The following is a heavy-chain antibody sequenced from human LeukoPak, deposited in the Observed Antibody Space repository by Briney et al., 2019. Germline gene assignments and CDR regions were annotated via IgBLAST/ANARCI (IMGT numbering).Heavy chain of an antibody. V-gene: IGHV3-33*01. CDR3: ARAGPPGIGAFDI. CDR2: IWYDGSNK. Sequence: GGSLRLSCAASGFTFSSYGMHWVRQAPGKGLEWVAVIWYDGSNKYYADSVKGRFTISRDNSKNTLYLQMNSLRAEDTAVYYCARAGPPGIGAFDIWGQGTMVTVSS. CDR1: GFTFSSYG. D-gene: IGHD6-13*01. J-gene: IGHJ3*02.